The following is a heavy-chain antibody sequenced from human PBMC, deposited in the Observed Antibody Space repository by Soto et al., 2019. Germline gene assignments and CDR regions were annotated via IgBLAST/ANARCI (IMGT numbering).Heavy chain of an antibody. CDR1: GFTFSSYA. V-gene: IGHV3-64*01. J-gene: IGHJ6*03. CDR2: ISSNGGST. D-gene: IGHD3-3*01. Sequence: PGGSLRLSCAASGFTFSSYAMHWVRQAPGKGLEYVSAISSNGGSTYYANSVKGRFTISRDNSKNTLYLQMGSLRAEDMAVYYCARDATRITIFGGAPKHYYYYMDVWGKGTTVTVSS. CDR3: ARDATRITIFGGAPKHYYYYMDV.